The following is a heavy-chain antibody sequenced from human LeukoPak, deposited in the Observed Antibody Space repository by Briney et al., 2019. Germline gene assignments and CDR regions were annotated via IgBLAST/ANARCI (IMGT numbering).Heavy chain of an antibody. V-gene: IGHV1-2*02. CDR1: GYTFTGYY. Sequence: ASVKVSCKASGYTFTGYYMHWVRQAPGQGLEWMGWINPSSGGTNYAQKFQGRVTMTRDTSFSTAYMELSRLRSDDTAVYYCARGQYNYGRDWFDPWGQGTLVTVSS. CDR2: INPSSGGT. J-gene: IGHJ5*02. D-gene: IGHD5-24*01. CDR3: ARGQYNYGRDWFDP.